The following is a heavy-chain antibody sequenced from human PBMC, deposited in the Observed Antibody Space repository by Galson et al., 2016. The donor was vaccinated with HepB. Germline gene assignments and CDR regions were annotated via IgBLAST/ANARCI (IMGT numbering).Heavy chain of an antibody. Sequence: SLRLSCAASGFSFNNYGMHWVRQAPGKGLEWVSGLSPSGTSTHYADSVKGRFRISRDNSKTTLYLQMNSLRVEDTALYYCTREQRWLQFGKAAFDLWGQGALVTVFS. V-gene: IGHV3-23*01. J-gene: IGHJ4*02. CDR2: LSPSGTST. CDR3: TREQRWLQFGKAAFDL. D-gene: IGHD5-24*01. CDR1: GFSFNNYG.